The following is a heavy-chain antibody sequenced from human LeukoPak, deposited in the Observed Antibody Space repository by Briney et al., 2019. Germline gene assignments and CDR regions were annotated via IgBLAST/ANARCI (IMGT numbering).Heavy chain of an antibody. Sequence: PSETLSLTCTVPGGSISGYYWTWIRQPPGKGLEWIAYIYYSGSTNYNPSLKSRVTISVDTSKNQFSLRLSSVTAADTAVYYCARLRGNYFPDYWGQGTLVTVSS. V-gene: IGHV4-59*01. J-gene: IGHJ4*02. CDR1: GGSISGYY. D-gene: IGHD4-11*01. CDR3: ARLRGNYFPDY. CDR2: IYYSGST.